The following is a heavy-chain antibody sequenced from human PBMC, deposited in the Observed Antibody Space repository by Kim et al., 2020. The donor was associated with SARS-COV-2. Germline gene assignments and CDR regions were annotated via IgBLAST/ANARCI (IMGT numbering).Heavy chain of an antibody. CDR1: GFTFSSYV. V-gene: IGHV3-33*08. CDR2: IFFAGSNQ. Sequence: GGSLRLSCAASGFTFSSYVMHWVRQAPGKGLECVAVIFFAGSNQSFADSVKGLFTISRDHSKNALCLQMNRLRIGDTAVYSCGRGRGIYSYYIYVGVKG. D-gene: IGHD5-12*01. J-gene: IGHJ6*03. CDR3: GRGRGIYSYYIYV.